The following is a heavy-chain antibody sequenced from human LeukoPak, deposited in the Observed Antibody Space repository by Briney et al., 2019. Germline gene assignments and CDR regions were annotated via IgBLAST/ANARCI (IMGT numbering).Heavy chain of an antibody. V-gene: IGHV4-39*07. CDR3: ARGLVDSGSSNLDY. CDR2: IYHSGST. J-gene: IGHJ4*02. D-gene: IGHD6-13*01. CDR1: GASMSSGTCY. Sequence: SQTLSLTCTVSGASMSSGTCYWGWIRQSPGKGLEWIGSIYHSGSTYYNPSLKSRVTISVDTSKNQFSLKLSSVTAADTAVYYCARGLVDSGSSNLDYWGQGTLVTVSS.